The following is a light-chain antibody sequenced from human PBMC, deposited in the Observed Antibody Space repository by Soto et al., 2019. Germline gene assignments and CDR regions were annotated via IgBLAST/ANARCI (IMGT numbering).Light chain of an antibody. CDR2: KAS. Sequence: DIQMTQSPSTLSASVGDRVTITCRASQSISSWLAWYQQKPGKAPKLLIYKASSLESGVPSRFSGSGSGTEFTLTISNLQPDDYATYYCQKYNSYRRTFGQGTKVEIK. CDR1: QSISSW. J-gene: IGKJ1*01. CDR3: QKYNSYRRT. V-gene: IGKV1-5*03.